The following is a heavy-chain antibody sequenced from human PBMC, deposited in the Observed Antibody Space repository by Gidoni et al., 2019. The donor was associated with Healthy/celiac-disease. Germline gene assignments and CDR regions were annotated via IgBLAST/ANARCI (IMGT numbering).Heavy chain of an antibody. V-gene: IGHV3-30-3*01. D-gene: IGHD3-9*01. CDR1: GFTFSSYA. J-gene: IGHJ6*02. Sequence: QVQLVESGGGVVQPGRSLRLSCAASGFTFSSYAMHWVRQAPGKGLEWVAVISYDGSNKYYADSVKGRFTISRDNSKNTLYLQMNSLRAEDTAVYYCAREYFDPKDYYYGMDVWGQGTTVTVSS. CDR2: ISYDGSNK. CDR3: AREYFDPKDYYYGMDV.